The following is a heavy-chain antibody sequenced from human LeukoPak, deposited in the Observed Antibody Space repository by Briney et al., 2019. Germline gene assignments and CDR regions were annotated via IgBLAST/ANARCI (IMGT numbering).Heavy chain of an antibody. V-gene: IGHV4-34*01. CDR3: ARDPVAGTGTDT. Sequence: SETLSLTCAVYGGSFSGYYWGWIRQPPGKGLEWIATVYYTATTYSNPSLKSRVTISVDSSKNEVSLKVTSVTAADTAVYYCARDPVAGTGTDTWGQGTLVTVSS. D-gene: IGHD6-13*01. J-gene: IGHJ5*02. CDR1: GGSFSGYY. CDR2: VYYTATT.